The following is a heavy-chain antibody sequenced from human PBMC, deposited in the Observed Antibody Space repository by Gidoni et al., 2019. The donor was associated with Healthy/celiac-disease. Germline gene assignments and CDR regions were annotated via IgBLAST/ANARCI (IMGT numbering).Heavy chain of an antibody. CDR3: ARDEWESGY. D-gene: IGHD1-26*01. J-gene: IGHJ4*02. CDR2: INAGNGNT. Sequence: QVQIVQSGAEVKKPGASVMVSCKDYGYTFTSYAMHWVRHAPGQRLEWMGWINAGNGNTKYSQKFQCRFTITRDPSASPAYMELSSLRSEDTAVYYCARDEWESGYCGQGTLVTVSS. V-gene: IGHV1-3*01. CDR1: GYTFTSYA.